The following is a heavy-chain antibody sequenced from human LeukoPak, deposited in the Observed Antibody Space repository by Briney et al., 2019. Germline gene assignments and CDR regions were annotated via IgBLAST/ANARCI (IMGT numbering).Heavy chain of an antibody. CDR2: FCYSGSA. D-gene: IGHD6-13*01. CDR3: ARGYSSNRYLDT. J-gene: IGHJ4*02. Sequence: SETLSLTCTVSGGSISGYCWSWIRQSPGSRLEWIGYFCYSGSANSSPNYNPSLKSRVAMSVDTSKNHFSLNLSSVIAADTAMYYCARGYSSNRYLDTWGRGTLVTVSS. CDR1: GGSISGYC. V-gene: IGHV4-59*01.